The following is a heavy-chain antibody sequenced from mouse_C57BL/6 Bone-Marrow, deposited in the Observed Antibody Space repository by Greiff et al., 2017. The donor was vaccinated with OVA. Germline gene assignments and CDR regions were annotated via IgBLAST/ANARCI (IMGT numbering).Heavy chain of an antibody. CDR3: ARRYYLYYYAMDY. D-gene: IGHD5-5*01. CDR1: GFTFSDYG. CDR2: ISRGSSTI. V-gene: IGHV5-17*01. J-gene: IGHJ4*01. Sequence: EVQRVESGGGLVKPGGSLKLSCAASGFTFSDYGMHWVRQAPEKGLEWVAYISRGSSTIYYADTVKGRFTISRDNAKNTLFLQMTSLRSEDTAMYYCARRYYLYYYAMDYWGQGTSVTVSS.